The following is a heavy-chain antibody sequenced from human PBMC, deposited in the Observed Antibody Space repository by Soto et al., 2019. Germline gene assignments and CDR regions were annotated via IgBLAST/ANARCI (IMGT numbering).Heavy chain of an antibody. V-gene: IGHV1-8*01. J-gene: IGHJ6*03. Sequence: QVQLVQSGADVKKPGASVKVSCQASGYTFTSYDINWVRQATGQGLEWMGSINPNSGDTGYAQKFQGRVTMTRNTSITTAYMELNSLRSDDTAVYYCARGLEFKIFGVPRGNYYYQMDVWGKGTTVTVSS. CDR3: ARGLEFKIFGVPRGNYYYQMDV. D-gene: IGHD3-3*01. CDR1: GYTFTSYD. CDR2: INPNSGDT.